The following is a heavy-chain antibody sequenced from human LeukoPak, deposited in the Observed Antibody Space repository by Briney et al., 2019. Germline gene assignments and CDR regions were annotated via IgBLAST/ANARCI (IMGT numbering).Heavy chain of an antibody. J-gene: IGHJ4*02. Sequence: SVKVSCKASGGTFSSYAISWVRQAPGQGLEWMGGIIPIFGTANYAQKFQGRVTITRDTSASTAYMELSSLRSEDTAVYYCARGGEKYYYDSSGYPRHADYWGQGTLVTVSS. CDR1: GGTFSSYA. V-gene: IGHV1-69*05. D-gene: IGHD3-22*01. CDR3: ARGGEKYYYDSSGYPRHADY. CDR2: IIPIFGTA.